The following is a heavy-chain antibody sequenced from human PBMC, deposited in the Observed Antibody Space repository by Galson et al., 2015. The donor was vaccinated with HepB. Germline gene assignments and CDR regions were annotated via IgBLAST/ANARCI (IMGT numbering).Heavy chain of an antibody. CDR1: GSTLSSYS. V-gene: IGHV3-48*02. Sequence: SLRLSCAASGSTLSSYSMNWVRQAPGKGLEWVSYISSSSSTIYYADSVKGRFTISRDNAKNSLYLQMNSLRDEDTAVYYCARGYYDSSGHYYYGMDYWGQGTLVTVSS. D-gene: IGHD3-22*01. CDR3: ARGYYDSSGHYYYGMDY. CDR2: ISSSSSTI. J-gene: IGHJ4*02.